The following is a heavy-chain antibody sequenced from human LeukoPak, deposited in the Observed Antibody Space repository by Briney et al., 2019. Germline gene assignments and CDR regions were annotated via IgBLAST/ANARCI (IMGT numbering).Heavy chain of an antibody. V-gene: IGHV1-2*02. D-gene: IGHD6-19*01. J-gene: IGHJ4*02. CDR3: ARDRGEQWLTQRNYYFDY. CDR2: IHSKTGGA. Sequence: ASVKVSCKASGYTFTNYYIHWVRQTPGQGLEWMGWIHSKTGGATYAQKFQGRVTMTRDTSNSTVQMELSSLKSDDTAVYYCARDRGEQWLTQRNYYFDYWGQGSLVTGSS. CDR1: GYTFTNYY.